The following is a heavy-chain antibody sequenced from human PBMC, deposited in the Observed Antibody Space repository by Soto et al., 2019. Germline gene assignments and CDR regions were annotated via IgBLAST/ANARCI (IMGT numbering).Heavy chain of an antibody. D-gene: IGHD6-19*01. CDR3: AREGGVSGWYWGGDY. CDR1: GFTFSSFP. J-gene: IGHJ4*02. Sequence: GGSLRLSCAASGFTFSSFPMHWVRQAPGKGLERVALISYDGSNKYYADSVKGRFTISRDNSKNTLYLQMNSLRAEDTALYYCAREGGVSGWYWGGDYWGQGTPVTVSS. CDR2: ISYDGSNK. V-gene: IGHV3-30-3*01.